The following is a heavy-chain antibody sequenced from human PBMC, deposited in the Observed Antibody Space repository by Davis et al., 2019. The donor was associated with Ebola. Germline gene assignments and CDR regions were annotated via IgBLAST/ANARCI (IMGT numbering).Heavy chain of an antibody. CDR3: GRGAYGDYGAEYFQH. CDR2: IYPGDSDT. Sequence: KVSCKASGYSFTNNWIGWVRQMPGKGLEWMGIIYPGDSDTRYSPSFQGQVTISADKSISTAYLQWSSLKASDTAMYYCGRGAYGDYGAEYFQHWGQGTLVTVSS. CDR1: GYSFTNNW. V-gene: IGHV5-51*01. J-gene: IGHJ1*01. D-gene: IGHD4-17*01.